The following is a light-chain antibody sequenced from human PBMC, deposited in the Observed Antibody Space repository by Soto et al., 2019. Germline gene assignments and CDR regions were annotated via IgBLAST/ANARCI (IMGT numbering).Light chain of an antibody. CDR3: QSYDSSLSGYV. V-gene: IGLV1-40*01. J-gene: IGLJ1*01. Sequence: QSVLTQPPSVSGAPGQRVTISCTGSSSNIGAGYDVHWYQQLPGTAPKLLIYGNSNRPSGVPDRFPGSQSGTSAALAITGLQAEEEADYYCQSYDSSLSGYVFGTGTKVTVL. CDR2: GNS. CDR1: SSNIGAGYD.